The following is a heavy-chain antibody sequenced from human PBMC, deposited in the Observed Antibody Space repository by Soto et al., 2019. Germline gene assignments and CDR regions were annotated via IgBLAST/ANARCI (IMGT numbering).Heavy chain of an antibody. Sequence: GPLRLSCSASAFTARSYGICWVRQSPVKGLEWVSDIIASGGGTYYADSVKGRFTISRDNSKNTLPLQIDSLRAEDTALYYCASRAYCSNTLCYHALDFWGQGTLVTVSS. D-gene: IGHD2-2*01. CDR2: IIASGGGT. CDR1: AFTARSYG. CDR3: ASRAYCSNTLCYHALDF. J-gene: IGHJ4*02. V-gene: IGHV3-23*01.